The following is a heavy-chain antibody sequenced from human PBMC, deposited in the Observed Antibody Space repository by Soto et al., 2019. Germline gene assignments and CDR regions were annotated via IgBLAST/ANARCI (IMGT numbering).Heavy chain of an antibody. J-gene: IGHJ3*02. CDR3: ARGEPNQDFWSGSAPHHYAFDI. CDR2: IYYSGST. CDR1: GGSISSYY. V-gene: IGHV4-59*01. D-gene: IGHD3-3*01. Sequence: SETLSLTCTVSGGSISSYYWSWIRQPPGKGLEWIGYIYYSGSTNYNPSLKSRVTISVATSKNQFSLKLSSVTAADTAVYYCARGEPNQDFWSGSAPHHYAFDIWGQGTMVTVSS.